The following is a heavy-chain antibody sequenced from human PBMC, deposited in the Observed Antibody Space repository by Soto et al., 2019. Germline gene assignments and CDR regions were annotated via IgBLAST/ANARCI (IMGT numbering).Heavy chain of an antibody. CDR1: GFTFTNCV. Sequence: EVHLLESGGVLVQPGESLRLSCETSGFTFTNCVMTWVRQPSGKRLEWVSVITTNGHTDYADSVKGRFTISRDNSKNTVYLQMNSLRAEDTAIYYCAKGLLNGRWYAADWGQGTLVTVSS. CDR2: ITTNGHT. J-gene: IGHJ4*02. CDR3: AKGLLNGRWYAAD. D-gene: IGHD6-13*01. V-gene: IGHV3-23*01.